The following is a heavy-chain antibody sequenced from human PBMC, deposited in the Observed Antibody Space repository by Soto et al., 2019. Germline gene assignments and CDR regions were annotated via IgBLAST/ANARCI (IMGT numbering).Heavy chain of an antibody. CDR1: VFPFGANA. D-gene: IGHD1-26*01. CDR3: ATEMGATQGPFDN. CDR2: LSNTGRRT. Sequence: GGSLRLSCVVSVFPFGANAMSWVRQAPGKGLEWVSGLSNTGRRTSYADPVKGRFNISRDNSENTVYLQMNSLRVEDTAVYYCATEMGATQGPFDNWGQGTLVTVSS. V-gene: IGHV3-23*01. J-gene: IGHJ4*02.